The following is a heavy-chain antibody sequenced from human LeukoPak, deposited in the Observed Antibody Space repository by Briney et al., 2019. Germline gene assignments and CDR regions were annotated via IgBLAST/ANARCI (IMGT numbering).Heavy chain of an antibody. CDR1: GGSISSYY. Sequence: SETLSPTCTVSGGSISSYYWSWIRQPPGKGLEWIGYIYYSGSTNYNPSLKSRVTISVDTSKNQFSLKLSSVTAADTAVYYCARDVLYPRNDAFDIWGQGTMVTVSS. CDR3: ARDVLYPRNDAFDI. V-gene: IGHV4-59*01. J-gene: IGHJ3*02. D-gene: IGHD2-2*02. CDR2: IYYSGST.